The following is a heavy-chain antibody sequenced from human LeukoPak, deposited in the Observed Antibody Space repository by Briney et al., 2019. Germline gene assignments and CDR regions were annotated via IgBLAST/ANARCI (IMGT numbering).Heavy chain of an antibody. Sequence: TSETLSLTCTVSGGSISSSSYYWGWIRQPPGKGLEWIGSIYYSGSTTYKPSLKSRVTISVDTSKTQFSLKLSSVTAADTAVYYCARGRHGRWDYWGQGTLVTVSS. J-gene: IGHJ4*02. D-gene: IGHD5-24*01. CDR1: GGSISSSSYY. V-gene: IGHV4-39*07. CDR2: IYYSGST. CDR3: ARGRHGRWDY.